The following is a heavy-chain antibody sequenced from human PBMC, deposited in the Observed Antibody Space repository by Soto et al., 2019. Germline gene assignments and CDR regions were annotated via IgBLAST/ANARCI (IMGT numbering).Heavy chain of an antibody. CDR2: INPNSGGT. J-gene: IGHJ4*02. CDR1: GFTFTGHY. V-gene: IGHV1-2*02. Sequence: ASVKVSCKASGFTFTGHYIHWVRQAPGQGLEGMGWINPNSGGTSYAQKFQGSLTMTTDTYITTAYMELSRLSSDDTAFYSCAKSGSFFKSSLGYFHHWGQGTLVTVSS. D-gene: IGHD1-1*01. CDR3: AKSGSFFKSSLGYFHH.